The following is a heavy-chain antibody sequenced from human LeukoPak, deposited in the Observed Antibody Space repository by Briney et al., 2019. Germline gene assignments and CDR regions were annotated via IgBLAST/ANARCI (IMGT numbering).Heavy chain of an antibody. J-gene: IGHJ4*02. CDR2: IYYSGST. CDR1: GGSISSSSYY. Sequence: SETLSLTCTVSGGSISSSSYYWGWIRQPPGKGLEWIGSIYYSGSTYYNPSLKSRVTISVDTSKNQFSLKLSSVTAADTVVYYCASPRAYYDSSGYYIDYWGQGTLVTVSS. D-gene: IGHD3-22*01. CDR3: ASPRAYYDSSGYYIDY. V-gene: IGHV4-39*01.